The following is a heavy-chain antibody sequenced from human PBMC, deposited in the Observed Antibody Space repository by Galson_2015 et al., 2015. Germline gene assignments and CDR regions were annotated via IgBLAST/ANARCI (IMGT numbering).Heavy chain of an antibody. J-gene: IGHJ4*02. CDR3: ARGFASAD. D-gene: IGHD3-3*01. CDR1: GFTFNNHW. CDR2: IKQDGSEK. Sequence: SLRLSCAAPGFTFNNHWMTWLRQAPGKGLEWVANIKQDGSEKHYVDSVKGRFTVSRDNAKNSLYLQMSSLTAEDTAVYYCARGFASADWGQGTLVTVSS. V-gene: IGHV3-7*04.